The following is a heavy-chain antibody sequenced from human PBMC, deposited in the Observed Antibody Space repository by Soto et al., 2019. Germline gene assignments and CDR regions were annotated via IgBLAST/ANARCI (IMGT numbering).Heavy chain of an antibody. Sequence: PSETLSLTCTVSGGSISSYYWGWIRQPPGKGLAWIGYIYYSGSTNYNPSLKSRVTISVDTSKNQFSLKLSSVTAADTAVYYCAREGGGVAATRFDPWGQGTMVTVSS. CDR1: GGSISSYY. D-gene: IGHD2-15*01. V-gene: IGHV4-59*01. J-gene: IGHJ5*02. CDR2: IYYSGST. CDR3: AREGGGVAATRFDP.